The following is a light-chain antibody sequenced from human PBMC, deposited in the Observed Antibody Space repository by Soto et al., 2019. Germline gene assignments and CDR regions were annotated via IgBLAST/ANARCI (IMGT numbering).Light chain of an antibody. J-gene: IGLJ1*01. CDR3: QSYGSSLSGYV. Sequence: QSVLTQPPSVSGAPGQRVTISCTGSSSNIGAGYDVHWYQQLPGTAPKLLIYGNSNRPSGVPDRFSGSKSGTSASLAITGLQAEDEADYTCQSYGSSLSGYVFGTGTKLTVL. CDR1: SSNIGAGYD. CDR2: GNS. V-gene: IGLV1-40*01.